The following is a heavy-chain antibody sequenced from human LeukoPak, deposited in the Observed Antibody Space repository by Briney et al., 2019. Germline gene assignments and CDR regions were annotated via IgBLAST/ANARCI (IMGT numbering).Heavy chain of an antibody. J-gene: IGHJ5*02. CDR3: ARATLEWLKRDNWFDP. D-gene: IGHD3-3*01. Sequence: PSETLSLTCTVSGGSISSYYWSWIRQPPGKGLEWIGYIYYSGSTNYNPSLKSRVTISVDTSKNQFSLKLSSVTAADTAVYYCARATLEWLKRDNWFDPWGQGTLVTVSS. CDR2: IYYSGST. V-gene: IGHV4-59*01. CDR1: GGSISSYY.